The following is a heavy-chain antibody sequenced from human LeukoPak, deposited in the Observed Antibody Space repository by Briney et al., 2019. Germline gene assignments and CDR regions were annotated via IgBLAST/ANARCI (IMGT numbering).Heavy chain of an antibody. V-gene: IGHV3-66*01. D-gene: IGHD2-15*01. CDR1: GFTVSSNY. J-gene: IGHJ4*02. Sequence: GGSLRLSCAASGFTVSSNYMSWVRQAPGKGLEWVSVIYSGGSTYYADSVKGRFTISRDNSKNTLYLQMNSLRAEDTAVYYCARDSRRILPSDWGQGTLVTVSS. CDR2: IYSGGST. CDR3: ARDSRRILPSD.